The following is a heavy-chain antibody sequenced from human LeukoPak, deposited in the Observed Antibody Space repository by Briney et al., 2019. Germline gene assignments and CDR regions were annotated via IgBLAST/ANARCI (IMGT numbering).Heavy chain of an antibody. D-gene: IGHD1-1*01. V-gene: IGHV4-4*07. CDR1: GGTISSYY. CDR2: IYTSGST. CDR3: ARDVRLKYDAFDI. J-gene: IGHJ3*02. Sequence: SETLSLTCAASGGTISSYYWSWIRQPAGKGLEWIGRIYTSGSTNYNPSLKSRVTMSVDTSKNQFSLKLSSVTAADTAVYYCARDVRLKYDAFDIWGQGTMVTVSS.